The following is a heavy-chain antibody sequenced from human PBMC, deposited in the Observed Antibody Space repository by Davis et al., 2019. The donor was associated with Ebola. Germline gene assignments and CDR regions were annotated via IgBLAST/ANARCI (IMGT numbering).Heavy chain of an antibody. CDR2: IRYDGTDK. CDR3: AKGPSFEY. Sequence: GESLKISCAAAGFIFSSCGMHWVRQAPGKGLEWVAFIRYDGTDKYYAESVKGRFTISRDNSKNTLYLQMNSLRAEDTAVYYCAKGPSFEYWGQGTLVTVSS. J-gene: IGHJ4*02. V-gene: IGHV3-30*02. CDR1: GFIFSSCG.